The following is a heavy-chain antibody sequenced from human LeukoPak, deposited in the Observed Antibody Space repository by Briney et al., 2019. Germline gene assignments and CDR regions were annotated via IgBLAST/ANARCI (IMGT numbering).Heavy chain of an antibody. CDR1: GFTFSSYA. CDR2: ISGSGGST. V-gene: IGHV3-23*01. D-gene: IGHD3-22*01. J-gene: IGHJ4*02. CDR3: AKAYAMIVVVSKHFDY. Sequence: GGSLRLSCAASGFTFSSYAMSWVRQAPGKGLEWVSAISGSGGSTYYADSVKGRFTISRDNSKNTLYLQMNSLRAEDTAVYYCAKAYAMIVVVSKHFDYWGQGTLVTVSS.